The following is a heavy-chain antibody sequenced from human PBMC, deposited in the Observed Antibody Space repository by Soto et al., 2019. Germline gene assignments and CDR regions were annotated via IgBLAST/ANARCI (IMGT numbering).Heavy chain of an antibody. CDR2: ILPTLHTT. J-gene: IGHJ1*01. V-gene: IGHV1-69*11. Sequence: QVHLVQSGAEVKKPGSSVKVSCKASGVTFFNSGFSWVRQAPGQGLEWVGGILPTLHTTKYAQSFRGRVTIAGDECTSTAYRELSSLRADDTAVYYCASGPGYCSGGSCRPSEYFRHWGQGTLLIVSS. D-gene: IGHD2-15*01. CDR3: ASGPGYCSGGSCRPSEYFRH. CDR1: GVTFFNSG.